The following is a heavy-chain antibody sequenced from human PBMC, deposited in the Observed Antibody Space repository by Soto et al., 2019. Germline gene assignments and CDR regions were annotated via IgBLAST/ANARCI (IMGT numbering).Heavy chain of an antibody. J-gene: IGHJ3*02. CDR2: ISGPSDKM. V-gene: IGHV3-11*01. Sequence: GGSLRLSCVASGFTFSDYFVNWIRQAPGKGPEWISSISGPSDKMDYADSVRGRFTISRDNAKNSVYLQMNSLRADDTAVYYCARCSGGTCCASYAFDIWGQGTMVTVSS. CDR1: GFTFSDYF. D-gene: IGHD2-15*01. CDR3: ARCSGGTCCASYAFDI.